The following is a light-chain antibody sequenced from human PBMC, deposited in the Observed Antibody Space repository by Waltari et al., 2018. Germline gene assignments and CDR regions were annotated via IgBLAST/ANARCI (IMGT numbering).Light chain of an antibody. CDR1: SSDVGGYDY. CDR2: DVS. J-gene: IGLJ1*01. CDR3: GSYTSSTTLA. V-gene: IGLV2-14*03. Sequence: QSALTQPASVSGSPGQSITISCTGTSSDVGGYDYVSWYQQPPGKPPKLILYDVSNRPVEVSHRFSGSKSGNTASLTISGLQADDEAEYYCGSYTSSTTLAFGTGTKVTVL.